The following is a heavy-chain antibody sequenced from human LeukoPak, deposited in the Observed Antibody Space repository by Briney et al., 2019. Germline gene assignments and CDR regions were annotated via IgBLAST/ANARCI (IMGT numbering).Heavy chain of an antibody. CDR2: ISAYNGNT. CDR1: GYTFTSYG. J-gene: IGHJ6*02. CDR3: ARRVSSWYDHGMDV. V-gene: IGHV1-18*01. Sequence: ASVKVSCKASGYTFTSYGISWVRQAPGQGLEWMGWISAYNGNTNYAQKLQGRVTMTTDTSTSTAYMELRSLRSDDTAVYYCARRVSSWYDHGMDVWGQGTTVTVSS. D-gene: IGHD6-13*01.